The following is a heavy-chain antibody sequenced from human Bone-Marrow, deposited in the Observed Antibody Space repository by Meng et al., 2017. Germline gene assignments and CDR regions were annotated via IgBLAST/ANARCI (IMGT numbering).Heavy chain of an antibody. V-gene: IGHV4-39*07. CDR3: ARVRGLQWLGRIDY. CDR1: GGSISSSSYY. CDR2: IYYSGST. D-gene: IGHD6-19*01. Sequence: SETLSLTCTVSGGSISSSSYYWGWIRQPPGKGLEWIGSIYYSGSTYYNPSLKSRVTISVDTSKNQFSLKLSSVTAADTAVYYCARVRGLQWLGRIDYWGRGTLVTVSS. J-gene: IGHJ4*02.